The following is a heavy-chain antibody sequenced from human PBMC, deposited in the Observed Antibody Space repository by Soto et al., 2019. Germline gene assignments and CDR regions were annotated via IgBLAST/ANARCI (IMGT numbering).Heavy chain of an antibody. Sequence: QVQLVQSGAEVKKPGSSVKVSCKASGGTFSSYAISWVRQAPGQGLEWMGGIIPIFGTANYAQKFQGRVTITADEATSTAYRELGSLGSEDAAVYYCAGGGSIAARPARKVGGGYYYYGMDVWGQGTTVTVSS. CDR3: AGGGSIAARPARKVGGGYYYYGMDV. J-gene: IGHJ6*02. V-gene: IGHV1-69*01. CDR1: GGTFSSYA. D-gene: IGHD6-6*01. CDR2: IIPIFGTA.